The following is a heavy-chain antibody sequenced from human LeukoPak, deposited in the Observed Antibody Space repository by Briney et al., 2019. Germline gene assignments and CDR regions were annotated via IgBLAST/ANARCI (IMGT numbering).Heavy chain of an antibody. D-gene: IGHD3-10*02. CDR3: AELGITMIGGV. V-gene: IGHV3-48*04. J-gene: IGHJ6*04. Sequence: GGSLRLSCAASGFTFSLYSMNWVRQAPGKGLEWVSYISSSGSTIYYADSVKGRFTISRDNAKNSLYLQMNSLRAEDTAVYYCAELGITMIGGVWGKGTTVTISS. CDR2: ISSSGSTI. CDR1: GFTFSLYS.